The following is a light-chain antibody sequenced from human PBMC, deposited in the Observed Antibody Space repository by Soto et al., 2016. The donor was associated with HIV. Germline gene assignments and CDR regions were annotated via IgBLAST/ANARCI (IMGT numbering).Light chain of an antibody. Sequence: DIQMTQSPSTLSASVGDRVTITCRASQSISIWLAWYQQKPGKAPDLLIYKSSILNSGVQPTFSSSGSGTEFTLTISSLQPDDFATYYCQQYNSYPWTFGLGTKVEIK. CDR1: QSISIW. CDR2: KSS. J-gene: IGKJ1*01. CDR3: QQYNSYPWT. V-gene: IGKV1-5*03.